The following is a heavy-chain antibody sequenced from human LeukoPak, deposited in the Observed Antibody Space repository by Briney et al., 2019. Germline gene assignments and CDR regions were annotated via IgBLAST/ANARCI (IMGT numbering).Heavy chain of an antibody. CDR2: ISYDGSNK. J-gene: IGHJ5*02. Sequence: GRSLRLTCAASGFTFSSYAMHCVRQAPGKGLEWVAVISYDGSNKYYADSVKGRFTISRDNSKNTLYLQMNSLRAEDAAVYYCASLHVQPGPWGQGTLVTVSS. D-gene: IGHD6-13*01. CDR3: ASLHVQPGP. V-gene: IGHV3-30-3*01. CDR1: GFTFSSYA.